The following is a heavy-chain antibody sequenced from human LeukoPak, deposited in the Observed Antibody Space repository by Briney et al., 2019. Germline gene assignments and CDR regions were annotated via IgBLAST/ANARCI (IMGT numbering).Heavy chain of an antibody. CDR2: ITSSGDGT. CDR3: AKGTDTSGRQNFDI. CDR1: GFTFTSYS. V-gene: IGHV3-23*01. Sequence: GGSLRLSCEASGFTFTSYSMHWVRQAPGKGLEWVSCITSSGDGTFYTHALTGRFTISRDNGKKAVFLQMKNLRRGDSALYYCAKGTDTSGRQNFDIWGQGTLVTVSS. D-gene: IGHD2-15*01. J-gene: IGHJ4*02.